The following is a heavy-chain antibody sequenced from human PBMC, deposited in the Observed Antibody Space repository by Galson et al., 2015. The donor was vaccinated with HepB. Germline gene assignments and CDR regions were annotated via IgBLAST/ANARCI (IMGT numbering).Heavy chain of an antibody. Sequence: CAISGDSVSNNNAAWNWIRQSPSRGLEWLGRTYYRSMWYTDYAPSVKSRITVNPYTSTNQFSLEVTSVTPDDTAVYFCAREEAGTYCFDNWGQGTWSPSPQ. D-gene: IGHD6-19*01. CDR3: AREEAGTYCFDN. V-gene: IGHV6-1*01. CDR2: TYYRSMWYT. J-gene: IGHJ4*02. CDR1: GDSVSNNNAA.